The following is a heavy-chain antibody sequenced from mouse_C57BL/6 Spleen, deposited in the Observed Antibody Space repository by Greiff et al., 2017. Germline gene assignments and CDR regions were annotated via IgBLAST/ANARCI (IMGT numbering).Heavy chain of an antibody. D-gene: IGHD4-1*01. J-gene: IGHJ2*01. CDR3: ARRSGTRYYFDY. CDR2: INPNNGGT. V-gene: IGHV1-18*01. Sequence: VQLQQSGPELVKPGASVKIPCKASGYTFTDYNMDWVKQSHGKSLEWIGDINPNNGGTIYNQKFKGKATLTVDKSSSTAYMELRSRTSEDTAVYYCARRSGTRYYFDYWGQGTTLTVSS. CDR1: GYTFTDYN.